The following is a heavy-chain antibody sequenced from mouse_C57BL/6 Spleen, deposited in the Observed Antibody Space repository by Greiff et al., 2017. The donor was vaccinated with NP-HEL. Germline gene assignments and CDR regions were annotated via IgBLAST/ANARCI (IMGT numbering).Heavy chain of an antibody. D-gene: IGHD2-4*01. CDR2: INPNNGGT. CDR3: ARSGDYAGTAMDY. V-gene: IGHV1-18*01. Sequence: EVQLQQSGPELVKPGASVKIPCKASGYTFTDYNMDWVKQSHGKSLEWIGDINPNNGGTNYNQKFKGKATLTVDKSSSTAYMELRSLTSEDTAVYYCARSGDYAGTAMDYWGQGTSVTVSS. J-gene: IGHJ4*01. CDR1: GYTFTDYN.